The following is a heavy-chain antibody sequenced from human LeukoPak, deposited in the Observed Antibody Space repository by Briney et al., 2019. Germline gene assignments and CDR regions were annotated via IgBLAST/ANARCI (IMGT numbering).Heavy chain of an antibody. Sequence: ASVKVSCKASGYTFTSDGISWVRQAPGQGVEWMGWISAYSGNTNYAQKLKGRVKMTTDTPKSTAYMELRSLRYDDTAVYYCATHTIFGVVTYASLIWGRGTLVTVSS. D-gene: IGHD3-3*01. CDR2: ISAYSGNT. V-gene: IGHV1-18*01. CDR1: GYTFTSDG. CDR3: ATHTIFGVVTYASLI. J-gene: IGHJ3*02.